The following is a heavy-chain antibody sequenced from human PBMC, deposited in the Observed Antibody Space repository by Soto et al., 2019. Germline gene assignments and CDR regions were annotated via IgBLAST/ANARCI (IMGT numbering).Heavy chain of an antibody. V-gene: IGHV3-30*18. Sequence: GGSLRLSSAASGFHISSYGMHWVRRAPGKGLEWVAVISYDGSNKYYADSVKGRFTISRDNSKNTLYLQMNSLRAEDTAVYYCAKGPKWLHVFDYWGQGTLVTVSS. J-gene: IGHJ4*02. CDR3: AKGPKWLHVFDY. CDR2: ISYDGSNK. CDR1: GFHISSYG. D-gene: IGHD6-19*01.